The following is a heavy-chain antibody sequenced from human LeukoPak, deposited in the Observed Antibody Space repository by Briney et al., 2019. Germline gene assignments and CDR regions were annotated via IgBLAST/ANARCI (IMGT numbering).Heavy chain of an antibody. CDR1: GYTFTSCA. CDR3: ARDLGYCSGGSCYDYFDY. V-gene: IGHV7-4-1*02. D-gene: IGHD2-15*01. CDR2: INTNTGNP. Sequence: ASVRVSFKASGYTFTSCAMNWVRQAPGQGHEWMGWINTNTGNPTYAKGFTRRFVFSLDTSVSTAYLQISSLKAEDTAVYYCARDLGYCSGGSCYDYFDYWGQGTLVTVSS. J-gene: IGHJ4*02.